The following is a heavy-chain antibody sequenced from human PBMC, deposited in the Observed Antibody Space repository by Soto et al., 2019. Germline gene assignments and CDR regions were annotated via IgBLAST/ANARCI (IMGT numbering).Heavy chain of an antibody. CDR3: ARISSVDPYGYVNGGLDV. J-gene: IGHJ6*02. V-gene: IGHV4-59*01. D-gene: IGHD5-18*01. Sequence: SETLSLTCAVYGGSIRGYYWSWIRESPEQGLEWIGYFCHSGTSNYNPSIKSRVTISVDTSKKHPPLSLRSVTAADTAVYFCARISSVDPYGYVNGGLDVWGQGTTVT. CDR1: GGSIRGYY. CDR2: FCHSGTS.